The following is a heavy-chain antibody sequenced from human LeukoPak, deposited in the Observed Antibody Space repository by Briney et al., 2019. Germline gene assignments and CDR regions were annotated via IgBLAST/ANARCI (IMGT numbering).Heavy chain of an antibody. CDR3: AIRSSGYSGSNYYYGMDV. CDR1: GGSISSSNW. V-gene: IGHV4-4*02. CDR2: IYHSGST. Sequence: PSETLSLTCAVSGGSISSSNWWSWVRQPPGKGLEWIGEIYHSGSTNYNPSLKSRVTISVDKSKNQFSLKLSSVTAADTAVYYCAIRSSGYSGSNYYYGMDVWGQGTTVTVSS. D-gene: IGHD5-12*01. J-gene: IGHJ6*02.